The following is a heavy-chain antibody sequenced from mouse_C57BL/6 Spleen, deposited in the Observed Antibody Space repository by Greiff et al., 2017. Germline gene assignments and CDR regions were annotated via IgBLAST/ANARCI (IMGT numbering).Heavy chain of an antibody. V-gene: IGHV1-59*01. CDR1: GYTFTSYW. CDR2: IDPSDSST. J-gene: IGHJ1*03. D-gene: IGHD2-1*01. CDR3: AREGNSWYFDV. Sequence: QVQLQQPGAELVRPGTSVKLSCKASGYTFTSYWMHWVKQRPGQGLEWIGVIDPSDSSTNYNQKFKGKATLTVDTSSSTAYMQLSSLTSEDSAVYYCAREGNSWYFDVWGTGTTVTVSS.